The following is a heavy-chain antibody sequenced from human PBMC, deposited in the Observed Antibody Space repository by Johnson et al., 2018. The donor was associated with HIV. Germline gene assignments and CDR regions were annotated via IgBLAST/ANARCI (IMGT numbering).Heavy chain of an antibody. CDR3: ARDKDYGANQAFDI. D-gene: IGHD4-17*01. CDR2: IYSGGGA. V-gene: IGHV3-66*01. CDR1: GFTVSSNY. J-gene: IGHJ3*02. Sequence: VQLVESGGGLVQPGGSLRVSCAASGFTVSSNYMSWVRQAPGQGLEWVSVIYSGGGAYYTDSVKGRFTISRDNSKNTLYLQMNSLATEDTAVYYCARDKDYGANQAFDIWGQGTMVTVSS.